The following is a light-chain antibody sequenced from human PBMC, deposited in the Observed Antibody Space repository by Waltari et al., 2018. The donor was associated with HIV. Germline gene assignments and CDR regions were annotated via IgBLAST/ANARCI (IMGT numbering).Light chain of an antibody. J-gene: IGKJ3*01. Sequence: AIRMTQSPSSFSGSTRDKVTNTCRASQGISSYLAWYQQKPGRAPKLLIYGTTSLQSGVPSRFSGSGSGADFTLTIDCLQSEDAATYYCQQYYSYPFTFGPGTKVDIK. CDR3: QQYYSYPFT. CDR2: GTT. CDR1: QGISSY. V-gene: IGKV1-8*01.